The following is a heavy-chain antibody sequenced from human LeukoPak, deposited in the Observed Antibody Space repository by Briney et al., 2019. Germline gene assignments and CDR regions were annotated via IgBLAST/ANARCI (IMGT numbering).Heavy chain of an antibody. V-gene: IGHV3-23*01. J-gene: IGHJ4*02. CDR1: GFTFSDYA. Sequence: GGSLRLSCAASGFTFSDYAMNWVRQAPGKGLEWVSTIIGRGDNTFYAASAKGRFTISRDNSMNTLYLQMNSLRAEDTAVYYCAKDPEWVQGISHFDYWGQGTLVTVSS. CDR3: AKDPEWVQGISHFDY. CDR2: IIGRGDNT. D-gene: IGHD3-10*01.